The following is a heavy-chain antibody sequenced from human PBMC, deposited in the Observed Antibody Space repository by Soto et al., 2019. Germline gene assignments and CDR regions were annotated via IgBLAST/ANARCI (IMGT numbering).Heavy chain of an antibody. CDR1: GGSISSSNW. CDR3: ARFGHQIVLVPAAPDDGVDY. CDR2: IYHSGST. Sequence: QVQLQESGPGLVKPSGTLSLTCAVSGGSISSSNWWSWVRQPPGKGLEWIGEIYHSGSTNYNPSLKSRVTISVDKSKHQFSLKLSSVTAADTAVYYCARFGHQIVLVPAAPDDGVDYWGQGTLVTVSS. J-gene: IGHJ4*02. V-gene: IGHV4-4*02. D-gene: IGHD2-2*01.